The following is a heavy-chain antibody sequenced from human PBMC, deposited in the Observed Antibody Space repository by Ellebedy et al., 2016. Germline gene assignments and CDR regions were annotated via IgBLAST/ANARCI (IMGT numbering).Heavy chain of an antibody. V-gene: IGHV3-11*04. CDR2: IPRCGSTT. CDR3: ARDGPGYFDY. CDR1: GFSFSDSF. Sequence: GESLKISCATSGFSFSDSFVRWIRQAPGKGLNRMSYIPRCGSTTSYADSLRGRSTISRDNAKNSLYLQMNSLRGEDTAVYYCARDGPGYFDYWGQGTLVTVSS. J-gene: IGHJ4*02.